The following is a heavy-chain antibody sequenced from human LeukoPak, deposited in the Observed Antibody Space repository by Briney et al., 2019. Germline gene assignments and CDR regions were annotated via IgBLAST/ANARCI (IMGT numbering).Heavy chain of an antibody. J-gene: IGHJ5*02. Sequence: PGGSLRLSCAASGFTFSSYWMSWVRQAPGKGLEWVANIKQDGSEKYYVDSVKGRFAISRDNAKNSLYLQMNSLRAEDTAVYYCARDLGAGWFDPWGQGTLVTVSS. V-gene: IGHV3-7*01. CDR1: GFTFSSYW. CDR3: ARDLGAGWFDP. CDR2: IKQDGSEK.